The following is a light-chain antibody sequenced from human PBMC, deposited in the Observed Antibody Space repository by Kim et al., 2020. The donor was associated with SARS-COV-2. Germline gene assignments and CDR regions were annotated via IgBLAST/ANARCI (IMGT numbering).Light chain of an antibody. V-gene: IGLV2-14*03. Sequence: QSVLAQPASVSGSPGQSITISCTGTSSDVGGYNYVSWSQHHPGKAPKVMIYDVSERPSGVSNRFSGSKSGNTASLTISGLQAEDEADYYCSSYTSSNTYVFGSGTKVTVL. CDR3: SSYTSSNTYV. J-gene: IGLJ1*01. CDR2: DVS. CDR1: SSDVGGYNY.